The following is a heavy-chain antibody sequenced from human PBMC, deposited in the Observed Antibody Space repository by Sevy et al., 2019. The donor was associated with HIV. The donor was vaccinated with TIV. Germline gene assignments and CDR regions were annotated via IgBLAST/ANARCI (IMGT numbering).Heavy chain of an antibody. CDR1: GFTFSAYW. D-gene: IGHD4-17*01. J-gene: IGHJ6*02. V-gene: IGHV3-7*01. CDR2: IYQDGTEK. Sequence: GGSLRLSCAASGFTFSAYWMSWVRQAPGKGLEWVANIYQDGTEKYDVDAVKGRVTISRNNAKNSLYLQMNRLRAEDTAVYYGASEGSYGDYRFPYYYGLDVWGQGTTVTVSS. CDR3: ASEGSYGDYRFPYYYGLDV.